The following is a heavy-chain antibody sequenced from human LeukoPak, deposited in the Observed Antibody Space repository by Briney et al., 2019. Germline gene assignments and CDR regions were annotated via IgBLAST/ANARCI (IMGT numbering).Heavy chain of an antibody. V-gene: IGHV3-13*01. CDR3: ARQDTPHGNFDY. D-gene: IGHD5-18*01. CDR1: GFTFSSYD. CDR2: IGVAANT. Sequence: GGSLRLSCAASGFTFSSYDMHWVRQATGKGLEWVSAIGVAANTFYSGSVKGRFTISRENAKNSLYLLMSSLRAEDTAVYYCARQDTPHGNFDYWGQGTLVTVSS. J-gene: IGHJ4*02.